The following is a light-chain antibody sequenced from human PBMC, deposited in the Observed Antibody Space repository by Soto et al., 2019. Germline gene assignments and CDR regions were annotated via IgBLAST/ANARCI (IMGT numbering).Light chain of an antibody. J-gene: IGLJ1*01. CDR1: SSDIGAYDS. Sequence: QSALTQPASLSGATGQSITISSTGTSSDIGAYDSLSWVQQHPGKGPKPVISVVNTHPSGHSNCISGSKSVNTRYLIIVRLQVEDEAEYFFFSVKTTSAHVFGTGTKVTVL. V-gene: IGLV2-14*01. CDR3: FSVKTTSAHV. CDR2: VVN.